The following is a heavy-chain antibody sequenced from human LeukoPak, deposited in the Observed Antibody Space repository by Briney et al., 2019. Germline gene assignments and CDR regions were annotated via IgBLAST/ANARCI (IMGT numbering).Heavy chain of an antibody. J-gene: IGHJ6*03. V-gene: IGHV4-61*02. Sequence: SQTLSLTCTVSGGSISSGSYYWSWIRQPAGKGLEWIGRIYTSGSTNYNPSLKSRVTMSVDTSKNQFSLKLSSVTAADTAVYYCARDSGSYRYYYYMDVWGKGTTVTVSS. CDR2: IYTSGST. CDR1: GGSISSGSYY. D-gene: IGHD1-26*01. CDR3: ARDSGSYRYYYYMDV.